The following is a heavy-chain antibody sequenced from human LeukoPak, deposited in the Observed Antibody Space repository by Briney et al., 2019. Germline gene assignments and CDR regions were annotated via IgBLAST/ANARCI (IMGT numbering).Heavy chain of an antibody. V-gene: IGHV1-8*01. Sequence: ASVKVSCKASGYTFTSYDINWVRQATGQGLEWMGWMNPNSGNTGYAQKFQGRVTMTRNTSISTAYMELSSLRSEDTAVYYCARGWRSVVVPAARGAFDIWGQGTMVTVSS. D-gene: IGHD2-2*01. CDR2: MNPNSGNT. CDR3: ARGWRSVVVPAARGAFDI. J-gene: IGHJ3*02. CDR1: GYTFTSYD.